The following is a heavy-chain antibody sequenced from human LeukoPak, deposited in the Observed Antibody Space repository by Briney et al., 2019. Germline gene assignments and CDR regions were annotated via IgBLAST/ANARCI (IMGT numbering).Heavy chain of an antibody. J-gene: IGHJ4*02. CDR1: GFTVSNNY. V-gene: IGHV3-66*01. CDR3: ARDYYYDSSGYRIFDY. Sequence: GGSLRLSCAASGFTVSNNYMNWVRQAPGKGLEWVPVIYSGGSTYYADSVKGRFTISRDNSKNTLYLQMNSLRAEDTAVYYCARDYYYDSSGYRIFDYWGQGTLVTVSS. CDR2: IYSGGST. D-gene: IGHD3-22*01.